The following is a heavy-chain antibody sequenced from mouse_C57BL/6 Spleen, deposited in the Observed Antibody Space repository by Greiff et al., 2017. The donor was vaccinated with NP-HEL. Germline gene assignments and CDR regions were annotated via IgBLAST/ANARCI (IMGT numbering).Heavy chain of an antibody. Sequence: ESGPGLVKPSQSLSLTCSVTGYSITSGYYWNWIRQFPGNKLEWMGYISYDGSNNYNPSLKNRISITRDTSKNQFFLKLNSVTTEDTATYYCARRRESYYAMDYWGQGTSVTVSS. CDR2: ISYDGSN. CDR3: ARRRESYYAMDY. J-gene: IGHJ4*01. CDR1: GYSITSGYY. V-gene: IGHV3-6*01.